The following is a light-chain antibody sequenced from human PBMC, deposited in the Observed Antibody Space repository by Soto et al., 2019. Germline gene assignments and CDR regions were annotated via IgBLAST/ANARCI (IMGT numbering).Light chain of an antibody. CDR2: KAS. Sequence: VPVTYSACPLSASVVDRATTTCRASQSISSWLAWYQQKPGKAPKLLIYKASTLQSGVPSRFSGSGSGTEFTLTISSLQPDDFATYYCQQANTNPRKFGQGTMVDI. V-gene: IGKV1-5*03. J-gene: IGKJ1*01. CDR1: QSISSW. CDR3: QQANTNPRK.